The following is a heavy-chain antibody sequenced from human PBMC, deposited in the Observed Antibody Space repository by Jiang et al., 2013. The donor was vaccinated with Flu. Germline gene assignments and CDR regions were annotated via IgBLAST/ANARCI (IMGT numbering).Heavy chain of an antibody. CDR1: GGSITRSSYY. V-gene: IGHV4-39*01. CDR2: IYYNGST. CDR3: ARRHYDVLTGYYWYFDI. Sequence: SLTCTVSGGSITRSSYYWGWIRQPPGKGLEWIGNIYYNGSTYYTPSLKSRVSISVDTSNNQFSLRLSSVTAADTAVYYCARRHYDVLTGYYWYFDIWGRGTLVTVSS. J-gene: IGHJ2*01. D-gene: IGHD3-9*01.